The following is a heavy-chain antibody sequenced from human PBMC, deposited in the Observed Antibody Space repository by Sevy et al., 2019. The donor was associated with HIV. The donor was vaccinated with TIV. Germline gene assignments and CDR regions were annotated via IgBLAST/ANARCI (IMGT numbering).Heavy chain of an antibody. CDR3: GGGGGGFYGDYPFDY. Sequence: GGSLRLSCSASGFAFSAYWMVWVRQGPGKGLEWVANIKQDGSEQNYVDSVEGRFTISRDNGKNLLYLQMNDLRAEDTAGYYCGGGGGGFYGDYPFDYWGHGTLVTVSS. J-gene: IGHJ4*01. CDR2: IKQDGSEQ. CDR1: GFAFSAYW. V-gene: IGHV3-7*04. D-gene: IGHD4-17*01.